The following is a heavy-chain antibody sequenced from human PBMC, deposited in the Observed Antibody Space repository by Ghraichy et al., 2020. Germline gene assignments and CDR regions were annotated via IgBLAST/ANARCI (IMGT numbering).Heavy chain of an antibody. D-gene: IGHD1-1*01. CDR1: GGSLSSYY. CDR2: IYYDGTT. Sequence: SETLSLTCTVSGGSLSSYYWSWIRQPPGKGLEWIGYIYYDGTTNYNPSLKSRVTISVDTSKNQFSLKLSSVTAADTAVYYCAKLSGTSALGYWGQGTLVSVSS. J-gene: IGHJ4*02. V-gene: IGHV4-59*01. CDR3: AKLSGTSALGY.